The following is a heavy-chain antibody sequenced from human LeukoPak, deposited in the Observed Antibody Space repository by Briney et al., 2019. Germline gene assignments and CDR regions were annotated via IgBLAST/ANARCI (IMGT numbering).Heavy chain of an antibody. V-gene: IGHV3-7*01. J-gene: IGHJ4*02. D-gene: IGHD3-3*01. CDR2: IKQDGSEK. CDR3: ARVHLEWLLSLDY. CDR1: GFTFSSYW. Sequence: GGSLRLSCAASGFTFSSYWMSWVRQAPGKGLEWVANIKQDGSEKYYVDSVKGRFTISRDNAKNSLYLQMNSLRAEDTAVYYCARVHLEWLLSLDYWGQGTLVTVSP.